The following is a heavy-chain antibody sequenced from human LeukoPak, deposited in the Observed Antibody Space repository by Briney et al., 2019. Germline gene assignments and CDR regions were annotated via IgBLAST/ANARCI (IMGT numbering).Heavy chain of an antibody. CDR3: ARDPGTVTGAPFYFDY. Sequence: TGGSLRLSCAASGFRFNNYAMNWVRLAPGKGLEWVSLISASGGSTHYADSVKGRFAISRDNSKNTLSLRMNSLRVEDTAVYYCARDPGTVTGAPFYFDYWGQGTLVTVSS. J-gene: IGHJ4*02. D-gene: IGHD6-19*01. CDR2: ISASGGST. CDR1: GFRFNNYA. V-gene: IGHV3-23*01.